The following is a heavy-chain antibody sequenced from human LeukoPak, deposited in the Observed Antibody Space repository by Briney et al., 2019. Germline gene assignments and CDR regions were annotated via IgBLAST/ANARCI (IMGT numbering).Heavy chain of an antibody. J-gene: IGHJ4*02. D-gene: IGHD6-19*01. CDR3: AREGGASGWYDY. V-gene: IGHV4-38-2*02. CDR1: VYSLSIGYD. Sequence: EPLTLPCTVSVYSLSIGYDWGWIRHPPGKGLEWIGSIYHSGSTYYNPSPKNRVTISVDTSKNQFSLKLSSVTAADTAVYYCAREGGASGWYDYWGQGTLVTVSS. CDR2: IYHSGST.